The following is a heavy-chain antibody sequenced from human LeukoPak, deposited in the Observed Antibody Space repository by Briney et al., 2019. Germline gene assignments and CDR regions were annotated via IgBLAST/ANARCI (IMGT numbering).Heavy chain of an antibody. CDR1: GLTFSDHY. D-gene: IGHD3-10*01. V-gene: IGHV3-72*01. Sequence: GGSLRLSCAASGLTFSDHYMDWVRQAPGKGLEWVGRTRNKANSYTTEYAASVEGRFTISRDDSKNSLYLQMNSLKTEDTAVYYCAGSPALYGSDSYGRGGFDIWGQGTMVTVSA. CDR2: TRNKANSYTT. CDR3: AGSPALYGSDSYGRGGFDI. J-gene: IGHJ3*02.